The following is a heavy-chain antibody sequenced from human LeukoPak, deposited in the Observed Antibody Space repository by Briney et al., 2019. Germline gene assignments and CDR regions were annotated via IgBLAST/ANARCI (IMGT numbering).Heavy chain of an antibody. CDR3: AREIDYDYIWGSYRIDAFDI. V-gene: IGHV1-2*02. D-gene: IGHD3-16*02. CDR1: GYTFTGYY. Sequence: ASVKVPCKASGYTFTGYYMHWVRQAPGQGLEWMGWINPNSGGTNYAQKFQGRVTMTRDTSISTAYMELSRLRSDDTAVYYCAREIDYDYIWGSYRIDAFDIWGQGTMVTVSS. J-gene: IGHJ3*02. CDR2: INPNSGGT.